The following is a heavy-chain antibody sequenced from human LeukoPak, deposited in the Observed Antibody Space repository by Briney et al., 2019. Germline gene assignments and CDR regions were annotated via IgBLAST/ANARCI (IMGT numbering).Heavy chain of an antibody. Sequence: GGSMRLSGAASGFILNNHAMTWVRQAPGKGLQWISVVSGSGRTIEYEDSVKGRFTISRDNSKNTVSLQMNNLRVEDTAIYYCAKNVMVKRYIDYWGQGTPVTVSS. CDR2: VSGSGRTI. J-gene: IGHJ4*02. D-gene: IGHD5-18*01. CDR1: GFILNNHA. CDR3: AKNVMVKRYIDY. V-gene: IGHV3-23*01.